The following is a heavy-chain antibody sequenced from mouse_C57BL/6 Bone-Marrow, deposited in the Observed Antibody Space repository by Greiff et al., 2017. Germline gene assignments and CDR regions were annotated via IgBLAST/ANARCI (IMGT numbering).Heavy chain of an antibody. CDR3: ARRRGGYGYCDCAMDY. D-gene: IGHD2-2*01. CDR2: IYPSDSET. J-gene: IGHJ4*01. Sequence: QVQLQQPGAELVRPGSSVKLSCKASGYTFTSYWMDWVKQRPGQGLEWIGNIYPSDSETHYNQKFKDKATLTVDKSSSTAYMQLSSLTSEDSAVXCSARRRGGYGYCDCAMDYWGQGTSVTVSS. V-gene: IGHV1-61*01. CDR1: GYTFTSYW.